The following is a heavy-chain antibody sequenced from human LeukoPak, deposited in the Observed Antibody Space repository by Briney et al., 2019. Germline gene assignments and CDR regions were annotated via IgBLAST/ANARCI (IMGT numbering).Heavy chain of an antibody. Sequence: GGSLRLSCTASGFTFGDYAMSWVRQAPGKGLEWVGFIRSKAYGGTTEYAASVKGRFTISRDDSKSIAYLQMNSLKTKDTAVYYCTREPYCSSTSCYPRYYYYYMDVWGKGTTVTVS. V-gene: IGHV3-49*04. CDR2: IRSKAYGGTT. CDR1: GFTFGDYA. J-gene: IGHJ6*03. D-gene: IGHD2-2*01. CDR3: TREPYCSSTSCYPRYYYYYMDV.